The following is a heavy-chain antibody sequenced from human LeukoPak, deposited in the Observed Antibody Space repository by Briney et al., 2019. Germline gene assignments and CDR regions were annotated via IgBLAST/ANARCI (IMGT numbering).Heavy chain of an antibody. CDR2: ISYDGSNK. V-gene: IGHV3-30*18. Sequence: GGSLRLSCAASGFTFSSYGMHWVRQAPGKGLEWVAVISYDGSNKYYADSVKGRFTISRDNSKNTLYLQMNSLRAEDTAVYYCAKDRSHRAAAAVDWGQGTLVTVSS. D-gene: IGHD6-13*01. CDR1: GFTFSSYG. J-gene: IGHJ4*02. CDR3: AKDRSHRAAAAVD.